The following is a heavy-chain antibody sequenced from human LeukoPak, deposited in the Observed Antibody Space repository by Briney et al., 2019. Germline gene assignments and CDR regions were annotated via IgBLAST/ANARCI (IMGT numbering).Heavy chain of an antibody. CDR1: GFTVSSYE. Sequence: GGSLRLSCAASGFTVSSYEMNWVRQAPGKGLEWVSYISSSGSTIYYADSVRGRFTISRDNAKNSLYLQMNSLRAEDTAVYYCARDVAPIDYWGQGTLVTVSS. CDR3: ARDVAPIDY. CDR2: ISSSGSTI. V-gene: IGHV3-48*03. J-gene: IGHJ4*02.